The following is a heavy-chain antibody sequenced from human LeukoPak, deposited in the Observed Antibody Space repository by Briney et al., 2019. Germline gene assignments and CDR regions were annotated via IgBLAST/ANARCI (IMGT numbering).Heavy chain of an antibody. CDR3: AGAVGVTPPYNWFDP. D-gene: IGHD1-26*01. V-gene: IGHV1-8*01. CDR2: MNPNSGKA. CDR1: GYTFTSSD. Sequence: ASVKVSCRASGYTFTSSDINWVRQATGQRLEWMGWMNPNSGKAGYAQKFQGRLTMTWNTSINTAYMELSSLKSEDTAVYYCAGAVGVTPPYNWFDPWGQGTLVTVSS. J-gene: IGHJ5*02.